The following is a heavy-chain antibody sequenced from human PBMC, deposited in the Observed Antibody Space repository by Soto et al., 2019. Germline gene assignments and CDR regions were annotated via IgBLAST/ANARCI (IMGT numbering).Heavy chain of an antibody. D-gene: IGHD6-13*01. CDR3: AKVGSIAAAGYYYGMDV. Sequence: PGGSLKLSCAASGFTFSSYGMHWVRQAPGKGLEWVAVISYDGSNKYYADSVKGRFTISRDNSKNTLYLQMNSLRAEDTAVYYCAKVGSIAAAGYYYGMDVWGQGTTVTVSS. CDR1: GFTFSSYG. V-gene: IGHV3-30*18. CDR2: ISYDGSNK. J-gene: IGHJ6*02.